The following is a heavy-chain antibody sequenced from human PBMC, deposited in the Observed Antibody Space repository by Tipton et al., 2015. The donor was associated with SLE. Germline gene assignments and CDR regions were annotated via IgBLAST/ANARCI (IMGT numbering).Heavy chain of an antibody. CDR1: GFSISSYY. CDR2: IYHSGTT. D-gene: IGHD1-1*01. V-gene: IGHV4-38-2*02. J-gene: IGHJ3*01. Sequence: TLSLTCTVSGFSISSYYWGWIRQPPGKGLEWLGTIYHSGTTYYNPSLKSRLTLSIDTSKNQFSLNLSSVTAADTAVYFCARHDDTGKHVTAFDVWGQGTMVTVSS. CDR3: ARHDDTGKHVTAFDV.